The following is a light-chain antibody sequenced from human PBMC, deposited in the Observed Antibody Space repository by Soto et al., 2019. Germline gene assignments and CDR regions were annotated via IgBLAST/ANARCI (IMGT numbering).Light chain of an antibody. CDR3: SSYTSSSTPYV. CDR1: SSDFGGYNY. J-gene: IGLJ1*01. Sequence: QSALTQPASVSGSPGQSITISCTGTSSDFGGYNYVSWYQQHPGKAPKLMICDVSNRPSGVSNRFSGSKSGNTASLTISGLQAEDEADYYCSSYTSSSTPYVFGTGTKVTVL. CDR2: DVS. V-gene: IGLV2-14*01.